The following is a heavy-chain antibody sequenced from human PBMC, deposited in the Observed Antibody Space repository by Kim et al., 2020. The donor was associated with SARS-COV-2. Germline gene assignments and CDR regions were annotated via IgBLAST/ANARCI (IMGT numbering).Heavy chain of an antibody. Sequence: SGPTLVNPTQTLTLTCKFSGFSLSTSGVGVGWVRQPPGKALEWLALIYWDDDKGYNPSLESRLTIIKDTSKDQVVLTMTNVGPVDTTTYYCSYLTFNSRYNVWRGEEYYEGMDFWGQGTTGTVPS. CDR1: GFSLSTSGVG. D-gene: IGHD3-3*01. CDR2: IYWDDDK. CDR3: SYLTFNSRYNVWRGEEYYEGMDF. V-gene: IGHV2-5*02. J-gene: IGHJ6*02.